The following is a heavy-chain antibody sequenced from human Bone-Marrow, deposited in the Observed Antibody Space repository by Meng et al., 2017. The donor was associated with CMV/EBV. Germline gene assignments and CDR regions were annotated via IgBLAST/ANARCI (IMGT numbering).Heavy chain of an antibody. J-gene: IGHJ4*02. Sequence: GGSLRLSCAASGFTFSSYGMHWVRQAPGKGLEWVAFIRYDGSNKYYADSVKGRFTISRDNAKNSLYLQMNSLRAEDTAVYYCARPWYSSGWIDYWGQGTLVTVSS. CDR3: ARPWYSSGWIDY. CDR2: IRYDGSNK. D-gene: IGHD6-19*01. CDR1: GFTFSSYG. V-gene: IGHV3-30*02.